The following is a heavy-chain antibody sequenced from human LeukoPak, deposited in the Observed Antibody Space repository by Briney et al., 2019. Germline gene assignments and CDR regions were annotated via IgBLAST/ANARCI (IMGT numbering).Heavy chain of an antibody. Sequence: SETLSLTCTVSGGSISSSSYYWGWLRQPPGKGLEWIGSIYYSGSTYYNPSLKSRVTISVDTSKNQFSLKLSSVTAADTAVYYCARARPIVVVPAAIPTGPYYFDYWGQGTLVTVSS. CDR3: ARARPIVVVPAAIPTGPYYFDY. CDR2: IYYSGST. D-gene: IGHD2-2*01. CDR1: GGSISSSSYY. J-gene: IGHJ4*02. V-gene: IGHV4-39*07.